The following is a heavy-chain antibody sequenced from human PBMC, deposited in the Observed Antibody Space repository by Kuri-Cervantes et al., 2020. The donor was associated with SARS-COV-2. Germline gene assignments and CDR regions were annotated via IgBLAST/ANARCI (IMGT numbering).Heavy chain of an antibody. CDR2: ISGSGGST. V-gene: IGHV3-23*01. CDR3: AKGTRERD. J-gene: IGHJ4*02. D-gene: IGHD2-8*02. CDR1: GFTFSSYA. Sequence: GGSLRLSCAASGFTFSSYAMSWVRQAPGKGLEWVSAISGSGGSTYYADSVMCRFTISRDNSKNTLYLQMKSLRAEYTAEYFCAKGTRERDWGQGTLVTVSS.